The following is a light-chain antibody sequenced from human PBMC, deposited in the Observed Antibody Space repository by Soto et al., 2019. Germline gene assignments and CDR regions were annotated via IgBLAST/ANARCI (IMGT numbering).Light chain of an antibody. J-gene: IGLJ1*01. Sequence: QSVLTQPASVSGSPGQSITIYCTGTSXDIGTYNLVSWYQHYPGKAPKLMIYEGIKRPSGVSNRFSGSKSGNTAFLTISGLQAEDEADYYCCSYAGSGTDNYVFGSGTKVTVL. CDR1: SXDIGTYNL. V-gene: IGLV2-23*01. CDR3: CSYAGSGTDNYV. CDR2: EGI.